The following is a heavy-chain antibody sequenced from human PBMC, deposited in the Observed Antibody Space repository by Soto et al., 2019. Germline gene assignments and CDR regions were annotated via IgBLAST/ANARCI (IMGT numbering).Heavy chain of an antibody. V-gene: IGHV3-23*01. CDR3: AKVVVPAAMVNYYYGMAV. J-gene: IGHJ6*02. CDR1: GFTFSSYA. CDR2: ISGSGGTT. Sequence: GGSLRLSCAASGFTFSSYAMSWVRQAPGKGLEWVSTISGSGGTTYYADSVKGRFTISRDNSKNTLYLQMNSLRAEDMAVYYCAKVVVPAAMVNYYYGMAVWGQGTTVTVSS. D-gene: IGHD2-2*01.